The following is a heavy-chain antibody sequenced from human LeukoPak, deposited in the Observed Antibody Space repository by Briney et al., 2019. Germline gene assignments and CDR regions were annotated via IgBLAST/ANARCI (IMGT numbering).Heavy chain of an antibody. CDR2: ISGSGGST. CDR3: AKDRIAAAGYYYYYYMDV. J-gene: IGHJ6*03. Sequence: GGSLRLSCAASGFTFSSYGMSWVRQAPGKGLEWVSAISGSGGSTYYADSVKGRFTISRDNSKNTLYLQMNSLRAEDTAVYYCAKDRIAAAGYYYYYYMDVWGKGTTVTISS. D-gene: IGHD6-13*01. V-gene: IGHV3-23*01. CDR1: GFTFSSYG.